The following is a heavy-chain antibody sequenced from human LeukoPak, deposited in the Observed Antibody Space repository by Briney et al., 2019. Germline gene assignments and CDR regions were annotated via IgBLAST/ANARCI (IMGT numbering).Heavy chain of an antibody. D-gene: IGHD3-3*01. CDR1: GYTFTNYF. CDR2: INPSGGST. J-gene: IGHJ6*02. CDR3: ARTVDFWSGYDYGMDV. Sequence: ASVKVSCKASGYTFTNYFMHWVRLAPGQGLVWVGIINPSGGSTNYAQKFQGGVTMTSDTSKSTVYMELSRLRSDDTAVYYCARTVDFWSGYDYGMDVWGQGTTVIVSS. V-gene: IGHV1-46*01.